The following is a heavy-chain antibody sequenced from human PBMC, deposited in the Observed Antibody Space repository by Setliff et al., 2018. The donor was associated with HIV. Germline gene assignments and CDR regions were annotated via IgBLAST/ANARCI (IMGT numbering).Heavy chain of an antibody. CDR2: IYTSGST. Sequence: SETLSRTCTVSGGSISSGSYYWSWIRQPAGKGLEWIGRIYTSGSTNYNPSLKSRVTISVDTSKNQFSLKLSSVTAADTAVYYCARVPRYGSSTSCKDYWGQGTLVTVSS. CDR1: GGSISSGSYY. D-gene: IGHD2-2*01. V-gene: IGHV4-61*02. J-gene: IGHJ4*02. CDR3: ARVPRYGSSTSCKDY.